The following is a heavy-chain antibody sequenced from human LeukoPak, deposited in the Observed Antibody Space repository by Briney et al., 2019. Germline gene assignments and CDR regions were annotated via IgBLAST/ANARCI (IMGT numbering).Heavy chain of an antibody. CDR3: ARYSRTVSTGY. J-gene: IGHJ4*02. D-gene: IGHD4-11*01. V-gene: IGHV3-7*01. CDR1: KFTFNNYV. CDR2: IKKDGSEK. Sequence: GGSLRLSCTASKFTFNNYVMSWVRQAPGKGLEWVANIKKDGSEKYYVDSVRGRFTISRDNAKNSLFLQMNSLRAEDTSVYYCARYSRTVSTGYWGQGTLVTVSS.